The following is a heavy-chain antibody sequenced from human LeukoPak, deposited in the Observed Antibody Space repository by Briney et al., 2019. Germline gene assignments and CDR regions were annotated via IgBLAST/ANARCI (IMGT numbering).Heavy chain of an antibody. J-gene: IGHJ3*02. D-gene: IGHD3-22*01. V-gene: IGHV1-18*01. CDR2: IGANNGNT. CDR3: ARDWYYDSHRRAFDI. Sequence: SVKVSCKASGYTFASYGISWVRQAPGQGLEWVGWIGANNGNTKYTQTLQGRVTMTTDISTSTAYLELRNLRSDDTAVYYCARDWYYDSHRRAFDIWGQGTMVTVSS. CDR1: GYTFASYG.